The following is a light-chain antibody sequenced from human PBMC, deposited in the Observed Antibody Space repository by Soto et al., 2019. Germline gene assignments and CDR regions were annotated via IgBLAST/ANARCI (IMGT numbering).Light chain of an antibody. Sequence: QSALTQPASVSGSRGQSITISCTGTSSDVGSYNFVPWYQQLPGKAPKLMIYEVSNRPSGVSNRFSGSKSGNTASLTISGLQAEDEADYYCSSYTTSSNYVFGSGTKVTVL. V-gene: IGLV2-14*01. CDR1: SSDVGSYNF. CDR2: EVS. J-gene: IGLJ1*01. CDR3: SSYTTSSNYV.